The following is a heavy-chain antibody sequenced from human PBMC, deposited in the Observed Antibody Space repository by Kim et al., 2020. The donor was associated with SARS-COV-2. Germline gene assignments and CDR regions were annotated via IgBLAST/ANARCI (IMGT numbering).Heavy chain of an antibody. D-gene: IGHD2-8*01. CDR1: GFIFSNYG. J-gene: IGHJ6*03. V-gene: IGHV3-33*01. Sequence: GGSLRLSCTASGFIFSNYGMHWVRQAPGKGLDWVASIWYDGSTEYYPDSVKDRFTISRENSRNTLYLQMNSLRGEDTALYYCARSPLRRTSYTSYYMDVWGRGTTVTVSS. CDR2: IWYDGSTE. CDR3: ARSPLRRTSYTSYYMDV.